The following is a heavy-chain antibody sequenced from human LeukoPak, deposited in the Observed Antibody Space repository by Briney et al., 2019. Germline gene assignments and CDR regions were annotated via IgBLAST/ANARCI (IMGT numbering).Heavy chain of an antibody. Sequence: SETLSLTCTVSGGSISNYYWNWIRQPPGKGLEWIGYITGSIYFSGSTSYDPSLKSRVTMPVDTSKNQFSLKVSSVTAADTAVYYCARFYSYCSGGICYAQAHDAFDIWGQGTTVTVSS. CDR2: ITGSIYFSGST. CDR3: ARFYSYCSGGICYAQAHDAFDI. D-gene: IGHD2-15*01. CDR1: GGSISNYY. J-gene: IGHJ3*02. V-gene: IGHV4-59*12.